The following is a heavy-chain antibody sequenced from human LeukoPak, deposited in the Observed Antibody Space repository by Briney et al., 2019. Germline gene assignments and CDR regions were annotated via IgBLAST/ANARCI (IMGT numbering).Heavy chain of an antibody. D-gene: IGHD5-18*01. Sequence: SETLPLTCTVSGGSISSSSDYWGWIRQPPGKGLEWIGTTYHSGSTYYNPSLKSRVTISVDTSRNQFSLKLNSVTAADTAVYYCARQDRRAYNYGHDFDYWGQGTLVTVSS. J-gene: IGHJ4*02. V-gene: IGHV4-39*01. CDR3: ARQDRRAYNYGHDFDY. CDR1: GGSISSSSDY. CDR2: TYHSGST.